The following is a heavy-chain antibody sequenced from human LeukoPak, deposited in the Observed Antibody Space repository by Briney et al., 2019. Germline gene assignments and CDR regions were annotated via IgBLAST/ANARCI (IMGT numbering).Heavy chain of an antibody. Sequence: GASVKVSCKASGYTFTSYGISWVRQAPGQGLEWMGWISAYNGNTNYAQKLQGRVTMTTDTSTSTAYMELRSLRPDDTAVYYCARDRGWLVRVFDFDYWGQGTLVTVSS. CDR3: ARDRGWLVRVFDFDY. D-gene: IGHD6-19*01. CDR1: GYTFTSYG. V-gene: IGHV1-18*01. CDR2: ISAYNGNT. J-gene: IGHJ4*02.